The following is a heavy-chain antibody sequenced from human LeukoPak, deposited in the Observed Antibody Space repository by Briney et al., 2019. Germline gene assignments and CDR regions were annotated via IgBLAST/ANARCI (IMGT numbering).Heavy chain of an antibody. D-gene: IGHD1-14*01. J-gene: IGHJ4*02. Sequence: SETLSLTRTDSVGSISSYYWSWLRQPPGKGLEGIGYIYYSGSTNYNPSLKSRVTISVDTSNNQFSLKLSSVTAADTAVYCCARFSPELSHDYWGQGTLVTVSS. CDR3: ARFSPELSHDY. CDR1: VGSISSYY. V-gene: IGHV4-59*01. CDR2: IYYSGST.